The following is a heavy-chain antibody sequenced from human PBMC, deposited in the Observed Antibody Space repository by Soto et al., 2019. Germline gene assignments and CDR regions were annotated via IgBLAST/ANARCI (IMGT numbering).Heavy chain of an antibody. V-gene: IGHV1-2*02. D-gene: IGHD3-22*01. CDR2: INPSSGGT. J-gene: IGHJ4*02. Sequence: ASVKVSCKASGYTFTGYYMHWVRQAPGQGLEWMGWINPSSGGTNYAQKFQGRVTMTRDTSISTAYMELSRLRSDDTAVYYCARSPPYYYDSSGKTFDYWGQGTQVTVSS. CDR3: ARSPPYYYDSSGKTFDY. CDR1: GYTFTGYY.